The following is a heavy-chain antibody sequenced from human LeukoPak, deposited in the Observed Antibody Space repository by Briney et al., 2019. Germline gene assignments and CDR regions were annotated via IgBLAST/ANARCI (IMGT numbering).Heavy chain of an antibody. CDR3: AREQDPTPTFDY. D-gene: IGHD4-23*01. V-gene: IGHV3-33*01. J-gene: IGHJ4*02. CDR2: IWYDGSNK. Sequence: PGGSLRLSCAASGFTFSSYGMHWVRQAPGKGLEWVAVIWYDGSNKYYADSVKGRFTISRDNSKNTLYLQMNSLRAEDTAVYYCAREQDPTPTFDYWGQGTLVTVSP. CDR1: GFTFSSYG.